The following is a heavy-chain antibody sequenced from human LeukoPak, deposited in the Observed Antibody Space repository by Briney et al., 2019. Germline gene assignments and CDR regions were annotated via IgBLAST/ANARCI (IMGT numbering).Heavy chain of an antibody. D-gene: IGHD3-22*01. J-gene: IGHJ4*02. CDR2: ISYDGSNK. CDR3: AKDRYYYDSSGSIYFDY. Sequence: GGSLRLSCAASGFTFSSYGMHWVRQAPGKGLEWVAVISYDGSNKYYADSVKGRFTISRDNSKNTLYLQMNSLRAGDTAVYYCAKDRYYYDSSGSIYFDYWGQGTLVTVSS. V-gene: IGHV3-30*18. CDR1: GFTFSSYG.